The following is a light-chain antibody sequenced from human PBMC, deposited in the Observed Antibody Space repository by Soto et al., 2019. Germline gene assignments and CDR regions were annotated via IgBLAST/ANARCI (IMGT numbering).Light chain of an antibody. CDR2: GAS. Sequence: EIVLTQSPGTLSLSPGERATLSCRASQSVSSNFLAWYQEKPGQAPRLPIYGASSRATGIPDRFSGSGSGTDFSLTIRRLEPDDFAVYYCQKYGNFWTFGQGTKVDIK. J-gene: IGKJ1*01. CDR3: QKYGNFWT. V-gene: IGKV3-20*01. CDR1: QSVSSNF.